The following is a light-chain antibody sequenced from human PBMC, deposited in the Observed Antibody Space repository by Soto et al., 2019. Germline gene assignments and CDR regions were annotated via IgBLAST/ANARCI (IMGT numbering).Light chain of an antibody. Sequence: QSALTQPPSVSGSPGQSVTISSTGTSSDVGGYNYVSWYQQHPGKAPKLMIYDVSKRPSGVPDRFSGSKSGNTASLTISGLQAEDEADYYCCSYAGNYILVFGGGTKLTVL. CDR2: DVS. J-gene: IGLJ2*01. V-gene: IGLV2-11*01. CDR3: CSYAGNYILV. CDR1: SSDVGGYNY.